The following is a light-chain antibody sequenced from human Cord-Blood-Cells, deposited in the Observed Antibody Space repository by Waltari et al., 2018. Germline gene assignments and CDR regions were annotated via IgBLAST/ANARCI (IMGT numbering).Light chain of an antibody. V-gene: IGLV2-14*01. CDR2: DVS. CDR1: SSDVGGYNY. J-gene: IGLJ2*01. CDR3: SSYTSSSTVV. Sequence: QSALTLPASVSGSPGQSIPISCPGPSSDVGGYNYVSWYQQHPGKAPKLMIYDVSNRPSGVSNRFSGSKSGNTASLTISGLQAEDEADYYCSSYTSSSTVVFGGGTKLTVL.